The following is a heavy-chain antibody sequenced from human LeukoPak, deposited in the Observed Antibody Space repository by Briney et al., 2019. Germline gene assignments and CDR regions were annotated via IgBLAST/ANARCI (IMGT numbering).Heavy chain of an antibody. J-gene: IGHJ4*02. CDR2: INPSGGST. V-gene: IGHV1-46*01. D-gene: IGHD2-2*01. Sequence: ASVKVSCKASGYTLTSYYMHWVRQAPGQGLEWMGIINPSGGSTSYAQKFQGRVTMTRDTSTSTVYMELSSLRSEDTAVYYCARGLGRYCSSTSCLNYWGQGTLVTVSS. CDR3: ARGLGRYCSSTSCLNY. CDR1: GYTLTSYY.